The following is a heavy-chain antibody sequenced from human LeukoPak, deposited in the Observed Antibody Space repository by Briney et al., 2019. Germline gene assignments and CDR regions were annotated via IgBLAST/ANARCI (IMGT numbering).Heavy chain of an antibody. J-gene: IGHJ6*02. Sequence: GGSLRLSCAASGFTFSSYDMHWVRQATGKGLEWVSAIGTAGDTYYPGSVKGRFTISRENAKNSLYLQMNSLRAGDTAVYYCARAFRPNASESNVYYYGSEYGMDVWGQGTTVTVSS. CDR3: ARAFRPNASESNVYYYGSEYGMDV. CDR1: GFTFSSYD. D-gene: IGHD3-10*01. V-gene: IGHV3-13*01. CDR2: IGTAGDT.